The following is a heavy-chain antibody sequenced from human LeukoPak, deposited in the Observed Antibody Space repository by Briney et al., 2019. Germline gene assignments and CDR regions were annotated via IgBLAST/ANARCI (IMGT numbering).Heavy chain of an antibody. Sequence: PSETLSLTCTVSGGSISSYYWSWIRQPPGKGLEWIGYIYYSGSTNYNPSLKSRVTISVDTSKNQFSLKLSSVTAADTAVYYCASQYYDFWSGYYGWGQGTLVTVSS. J-gene: IGHJ4*02. CDR3: ASQYYDFWSGYYG. CDR1: GGSISSYY. D-gene: IGHD3-3*01. CDR2: IYYSGST. V-gene: IGHV4-59*01.